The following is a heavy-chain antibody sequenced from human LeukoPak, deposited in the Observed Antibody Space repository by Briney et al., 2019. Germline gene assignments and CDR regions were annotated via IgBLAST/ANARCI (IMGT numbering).Heavy chain of an antibody. D-gene: IGHD3-22*01. V-gene: IGHV4-59*01. CDR2: IYYSGST. J-gene: IGHJ4*02. CDR3: ARVWGSSGYYFDY. CDR1: GGSIGSYY. Sequence: SETLSLTCTVSGGSIGSYYWSWIRQPPGKGLEWIGYIYYSGSTNYNPSLKSRVTISVDTSKNQFSLKLSSVTAADTAVYYCARVWGSSGYYFDYWGQGTLVTVSS.